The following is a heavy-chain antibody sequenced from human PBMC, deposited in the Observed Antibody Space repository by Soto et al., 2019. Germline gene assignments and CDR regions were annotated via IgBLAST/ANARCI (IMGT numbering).Heavy chain of an antibody. CDR1: GGSFSGYY. CDR2: INHSGST. V-gene: IGHV4-34*01. Sequence: SETLSLTCAVYGGSFSGYYLSGIRQPPGKGLEWIGEINHSGSTDYNPSLKSRVTISVDTSKNQFSLKLSSVTAADTAVYYCAMGYEFWRGYLYGMDVWGQGTTVTVSS. J-gene: IGHJ6*02. CDR3: AMGYEFWRGYLYGMDV. D-gene: IGHD3-3*01.